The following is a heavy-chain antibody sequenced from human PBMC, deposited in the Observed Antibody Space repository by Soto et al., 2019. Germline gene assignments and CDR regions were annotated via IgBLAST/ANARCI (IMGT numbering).Heavy chain of an antibody. CDR3: ARDLLTGAGTNDY. V-gene: IGHV4-38-2*02. Sequence: PSETLSLTCAVSGYSISSGYYWGWIRQPPGKGLEWIGSIYHSGSTYYNPSLKSRVTISVDTSKNQFSLKLSSVTAADTAVYYCARDLLTGAGTNDYWGQGTLVTVSS. D-gene: IGHD1-7*01. CDR1: GYSISSGYY. J-gene: IGHJ4*02. CDR2: IYHSGST.